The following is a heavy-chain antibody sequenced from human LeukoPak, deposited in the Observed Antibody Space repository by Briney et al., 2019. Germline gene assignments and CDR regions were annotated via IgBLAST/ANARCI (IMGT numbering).Heavy chain of an antibody. CDR2: IYPGDSDT. D-gene: IGHD3-22*01. V-gene: IGHV5-51*01. J-gene: IGHJ4*02. CDR1: GYSFTNYW. Sequence: GESLKISCQASGYSFTNYWIGWVRQMPGKGLEWMGIIYPGDSDTRYSPSFQGQVTISADKSISTAYLQWSSLKASDTAMYYCARTSSLYYYDSSGPYDNFDYWGQGTLVTVSS. CDR3: ARTSSLYYYDSSGPYDNFDY.